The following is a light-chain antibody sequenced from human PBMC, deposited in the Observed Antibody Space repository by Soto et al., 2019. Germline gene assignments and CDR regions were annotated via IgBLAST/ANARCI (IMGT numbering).Light chain of an antibody. CDR3: QQYNNWPRT. CDR1: QSVSSD. J-gene: IGKJ1*01. Sequence: EIVMTQSPATLSVSPGERATLSCRASQSVSSDLAWYQQKPGQAPRLLIYGASARATGVSVRFSGSGSGTEFTLTISSLQSEDFAVYYCQQYNNWPRTFGQVTKVDNK. CDR2: GAS. V-gene: IGKV3-15*01.